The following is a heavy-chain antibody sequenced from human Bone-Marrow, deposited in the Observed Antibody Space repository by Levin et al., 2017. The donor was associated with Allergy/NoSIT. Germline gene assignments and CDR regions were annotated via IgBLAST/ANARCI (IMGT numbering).Heavy chain of an antibody. CDR3: ARGAGYGDYFDS. CDR2: VHYTGSS. D-gene: IGHD4-17*01. Sequence: SETLSLTCAVSGGSISNFYWSWIRQTPGKGLEWIGHVHYTGSSTYNPSLETRLTISVDTSKNHFSLSLRSLSSADTAVYYCARGAGYGDYFDSWGQGTLVTVSS. V-gene: IGHV4-59*01. CDR1: GGSISNFY. J-gene: IGHJ4*02.